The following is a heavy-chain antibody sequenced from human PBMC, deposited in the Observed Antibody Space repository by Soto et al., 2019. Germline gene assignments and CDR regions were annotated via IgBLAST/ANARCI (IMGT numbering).Heavy chain of an antibody. CDR1: GFTFSSYA. CDR3: ARAAFDI. J-gene: IGHJ3*02. V-gene: IGHV3-30-3*01. Sequence: QVQLVESGGGVVQPGRSLRLSCAASGFTFSSYAMHWVRQAPGKGLEWVAVISYDGSNKYYADSVKGRFTISRDNSKNTLYLQMNSLRAEDTAVYYCARAAFDIWGQGTIVTVSS. CDR2: ISYDGSNK.